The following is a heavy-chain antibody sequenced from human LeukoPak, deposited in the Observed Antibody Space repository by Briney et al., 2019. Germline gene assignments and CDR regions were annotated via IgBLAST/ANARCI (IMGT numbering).Heavy chain of an antibody. CDR2: INPNSGGT. J-gene: IGHJ4*02. Sequence: ASVKVSCKASGGTFSSYAISWVRQAPGQGLEWMGWINPNSGGTNYAQKFQGRVTMTRDTSISTSYMELSRLRSDDTAVYYCARSEPWIQLLIFDYWGQGTLVTVSS. V-gene: IGHV1-2*02. CDR1: GGTFSSYA. D-gene: IGHD5-18*01. CDR3: ARSEPWIQLLIFDY.